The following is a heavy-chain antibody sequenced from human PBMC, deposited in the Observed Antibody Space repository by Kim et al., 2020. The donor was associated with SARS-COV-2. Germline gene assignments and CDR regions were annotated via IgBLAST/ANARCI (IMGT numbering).Heavy chain of an antibody. CDR1: GLAFSGHW. CDR2: INSDGSSA. D-gene: IGHD5-12*01. J-gene: IGHJ4*01. V-gene: IGHV3-74*01. Sequence: GGSLRLSCAASGLAFSGHWMHWVRQAPGKGLVWVSRINSDGSSANYADSVKGRFTISRDNAKSTLYLQMNSLRAEDTAVYYCARVGFAGYSGYHFDYWG. CDR3: ARVGFAGYSGYHFDY.